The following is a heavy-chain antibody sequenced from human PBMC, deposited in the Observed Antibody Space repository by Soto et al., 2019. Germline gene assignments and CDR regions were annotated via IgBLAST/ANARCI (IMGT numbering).Heavy chain of an antibody. J-gene: IGHJ3*02. CDR3: ARAHYDLLTGYPTHAFAI. Sequence: SGTLSLTFTVSGVSVSGGDYYWSWIRQPPGKGLEWIGYIYYTGRTYYNPSLKSRVIISVDTSKNQFSLKLSSVTAAEKAVYYCARAHYDLLTGYPTHAFAIWGQGTMVT. CDR2: IYYTGRT. D-gene: IGHD3-9*01. V-gene: IGHV4-30-4*01. CDR1: GVSVSGGDYY.